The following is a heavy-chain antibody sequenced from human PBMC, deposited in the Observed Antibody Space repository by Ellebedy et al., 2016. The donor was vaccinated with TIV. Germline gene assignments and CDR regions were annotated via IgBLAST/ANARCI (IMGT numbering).Heavy chain of an antibody. J-gene: IGHJ5*02. D-gene: IGHD2/OR15-2a*01. V-gene: IGHV1-18*04. CDR1: GYTFSSYG. Sequence: ASVKVSCKDSGYTFSSYGISWVRQAPGQGLEWMGWISAYNGDTNYAQKFQGRVTMTTDTFASTAYLELRSLRSDDTAVYYCARGFYEKFDPWGQGTLVTVSS. CDR2: ISAYNGDT. CDR3: ARGFYEKFDP.